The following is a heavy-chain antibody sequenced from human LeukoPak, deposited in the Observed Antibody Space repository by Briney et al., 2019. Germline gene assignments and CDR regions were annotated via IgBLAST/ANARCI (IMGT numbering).Heavy chain of an antibody. CDR1: GYTFTGYY. CDR2: ISGSSGTI. D-gene: IGHD6-19*01. Sequence: SCKASGYTFTGYYMHWVRQAPGKGLEWASYISGSSGTIYYADSVKGRFTISRDNAKNSLYLQMNSLRADDTAVYYCARGEWGAVTGDFWGQGTLVTVSS. V-gene: IGHV3-48*01. CDR3: ARGEWGAVTGDF. J-gene: IGHJ4*02.